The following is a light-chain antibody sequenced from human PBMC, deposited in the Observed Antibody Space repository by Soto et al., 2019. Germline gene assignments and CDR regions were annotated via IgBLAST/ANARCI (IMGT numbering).Light chain of an antibody. CDR2: DVS. V-gene: IGLV2-14*01. CDR3: SSYTTSSTEV. CDR1: SSGVGGYNY. Sequence: QSVLTQPASVSGSPGQSIAISCTGTSSGVGGYNYVSWYQQHPGKAPKLMIYDVSSRPSGVSNRFSGSKSGNTASLTISGLQAEDEADYYCSSYTTSSTEVFGTGTKLTVL. J-gene: IGLJ1*01.